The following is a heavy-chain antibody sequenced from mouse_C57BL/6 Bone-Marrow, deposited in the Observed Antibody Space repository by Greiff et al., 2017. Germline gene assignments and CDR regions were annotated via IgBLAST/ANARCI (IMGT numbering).Heavy chain of an antibody. J-gene: IGHJ4*01. CDR1: GFTFSSYT. Sequence: EVQVVESGGGLVKPGGSLKLSCAASGFTFSSYTMSWVRQTPEQRLEWVATISGGGGNTYYPDSVKGRFTISRDNAKNTLYLQMSSLRSEDTALYYCARHYYYAMDYWGQGTSVTVSS. CDR3: ARHYYYAMDY. CDR2: ISGGGGNT. V-gene: IGHV5-9*01.